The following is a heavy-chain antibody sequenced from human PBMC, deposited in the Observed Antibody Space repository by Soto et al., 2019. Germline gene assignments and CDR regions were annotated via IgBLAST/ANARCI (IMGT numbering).Heavy chain of an antibody. CDR1: GYTFTSYD. D-gene: IGHD4-17*01. J-gene: IGHJ6*03. V-gene: IGHV1-8*01. CDR3: ARAVRTVTTFYYYMDA. CDR2: MNPNSGNT. Sequence: QVQLVQSGAEVKKPGASVKVSCKASGYTFTSYDINWVRQATGQGLEWMGWMNPNSGNTGYAQKFQGRVTMTRNTSIRTAYMELSSLRSEDTAVYYCARAVRTVTTFYYYMDAWGKGTTVTVSS.